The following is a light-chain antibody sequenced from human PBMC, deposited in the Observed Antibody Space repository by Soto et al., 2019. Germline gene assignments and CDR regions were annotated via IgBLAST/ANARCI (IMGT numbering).Light chain of an antibody. J-gene: IGKJ2*01. V-gene: IGKV3-11*01. CDR3: QQRDNWYT. CDR1: QGVRNF. CDR2: DAS. Sequence: EIVLTQAPATLSVSPGERATLSCRASQGVRNFLAWYQQKPGHAPRLLIYDASKRATGIPARFSGSVSGTDFTLTISSLEPEDFAVYYCQQRDNWYTFGQGTKLEIK.